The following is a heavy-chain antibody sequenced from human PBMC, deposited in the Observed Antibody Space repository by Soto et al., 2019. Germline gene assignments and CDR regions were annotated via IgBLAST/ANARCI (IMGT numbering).Heavy chain of an antibody. V-gene: IGHV1-46*01. CDR1: GYTFTSYY. CDR2: INPSGGST. Sequence: ASVKVSCKASGYTFTSYYIHWVRQAPGQGLEWMGIINPSGGSTSYAQKFQGRVTMTRDTSTSTVYMELSSLRSEDTAVYYCARFFHCSGGSCYSYYYYGMDVWGQGTTVTVSS. CDR3: ARFFHCSGGSCYSYYYYGMDV. D-gene: IGHD2-15*01. J-gene: IGHJ6*02.